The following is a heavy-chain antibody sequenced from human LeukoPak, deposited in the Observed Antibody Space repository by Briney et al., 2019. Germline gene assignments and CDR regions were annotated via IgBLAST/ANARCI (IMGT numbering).Heavy chain of an antibody. J-gene: IGHJ4*02. CDR3: TREEYSGYDWYS. CDR2: VNPDNGNT. Sequence: ASVKVSCKASGYDFSTYAINWVRLATGQGLEWMGWVNPDNGNTYYARRFQGRVTMTWDTSISTAYMELSSLRSEDTAVYYCTREEYSGYDWYSWGQGTLVTVSS. CDR1: GYDFSTYA. V-gene: IGHV1-8*01. D-gene: IGHD5-12*01.